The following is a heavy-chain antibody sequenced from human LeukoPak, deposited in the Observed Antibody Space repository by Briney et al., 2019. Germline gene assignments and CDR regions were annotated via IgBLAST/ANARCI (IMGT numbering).Heavy chain of an antibody. CDR2: ISSSSSYI. CDR3: ARDTEQISSSRQYYDYVWGSLSFQGYFDY. CDR1: GFTFSSYS. J-gene: IGHJ4*02. D-gene: IGHD3-16*01. V-gene: IGHV3-21*01. Sequence: GGSLRLSCAASGFTFSSYSMNWVRQAPGKGLEWVSSISSSSSYIYYADSAKGRFTISRDNAKNSLYLQMNSLRAEDTAVYYCARDTEQISSSRQYYDYVWGSLSFQGYFDYWGQGTLVTVSS.